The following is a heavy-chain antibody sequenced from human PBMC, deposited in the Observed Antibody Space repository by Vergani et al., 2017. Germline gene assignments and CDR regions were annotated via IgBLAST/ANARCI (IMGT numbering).Heavy chain of an antibody. CDR1: EFTFSSYS. V-gene: IGHV3-48*01. CDR3: AGENYYDSSGYWGDY. J-gene: IGHJ4*02. Sequence: EGQLVESGGGLVQPGGSLRLSCTASEFTFSSYSVNWVRQAPGKGLEWISYISSRGTATYYADSVKGRFTISRDKAKNSVYLQMDSLRAEDTAVYYCAGENYYDSSGYWGDYWGQGTLVTVSS. D-gene: IGHD3-22*01. CDR2: ISSRGTAT.